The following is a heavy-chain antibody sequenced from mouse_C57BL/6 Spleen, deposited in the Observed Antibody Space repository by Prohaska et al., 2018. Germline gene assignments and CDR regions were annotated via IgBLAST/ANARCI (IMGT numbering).Heavy chain of an antibody. D-gene: IGHD1-1*01. CDR1: GYTFTSYW. CDR2: IDPSDSET. V-gene: IGHV1-52*01. J-gene: IGHJ1*03. Sequence: QVQLQQPGAELVRPGSSVKLSCKASGYTFTSYWMHWVKQRPIQGLEWIGNIDPSDSETHYNQKFKDKATLTVDKSYSTAYMQLSSLTSEDSAVYYCARLNTTVVWYFDVWGTGTTVTVSS. CDR3: ARLNTTVVWYFDV.